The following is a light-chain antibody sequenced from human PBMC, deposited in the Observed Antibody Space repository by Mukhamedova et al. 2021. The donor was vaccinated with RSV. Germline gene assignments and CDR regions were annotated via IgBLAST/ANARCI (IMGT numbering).Light chain of an antibody. Sequence: GERATLSCRASQSVENNYLAWDQQKPGQVPRHLMYEVSTRATDIPDRFSGDASGTDVTLTISRLGPEEFGVYYCPVYATSPRPFG. CDR3: PVYATSPRP. J-gene: IGKJ1*01. V-gene: IGKV3-20*01. CDR1: QSVENNY. CDR2: EVS.